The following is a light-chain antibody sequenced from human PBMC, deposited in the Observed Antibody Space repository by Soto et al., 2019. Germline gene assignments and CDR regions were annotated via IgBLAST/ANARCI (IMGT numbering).Light chain of an antibody. J-gene: IGLJ1*01. CDR1: NIGSKS. CDR2: DGS. Sequence: SYDLTQPPSVSVGPGQTARIPCGGDNIGSKSVYWYQQKPGQAPVVVVYDGSDRPSGIPERFSGSNSGTTATLTISRVEAGDEADYFCQVWDSTSDHYVFGAGTKVTV. CDR3: QVWDSTSDHYV. V-gene: IGLV3-21*02.